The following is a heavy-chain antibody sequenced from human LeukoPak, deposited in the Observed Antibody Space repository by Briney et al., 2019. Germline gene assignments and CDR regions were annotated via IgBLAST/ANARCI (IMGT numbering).Heavy chain of an antibody. D-gene: IGHD3-3*01. J-gene: IGHJ4*02. CDR3: TRGASSYYDFWSGYVFDY. Sequence: QPGRSLRLSCTASGFTFGDYAMNWFRQAPGKGLEWVGFIRSKDYGGTTEYAASVKGTFTISRDDSESIAYLQMNSLKTEDTAVYFCTRGASSYYDFWSGYVFDYWGQGTLVTVSS. CDR1: GFTFGDYA. CDR2: IRSKDYGGTT. V-gene: IGHV3-49*03.